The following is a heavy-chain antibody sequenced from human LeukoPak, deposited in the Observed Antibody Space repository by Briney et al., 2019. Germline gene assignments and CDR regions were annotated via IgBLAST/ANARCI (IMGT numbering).Heavy chain of an antibody. Sequence: ASVKVSCKASGYTFTDYYFHWVRQVPGQGLECMGWINPNTGGTNYPQKFQGRVTMTRDTSISTAYMELTSLRSDDTAVYYCARDLGGSTGAPWYYFDYWGQGTLVTASS. CDR1: GYTFTDYY. CDR3: ARDLGGSTGAPWYYFDY. D-gene: IGHD2-2*01. J-gene: IGHJ4*01. CDR2: INPNTGGT. V-gene: IGHV1-2*02.